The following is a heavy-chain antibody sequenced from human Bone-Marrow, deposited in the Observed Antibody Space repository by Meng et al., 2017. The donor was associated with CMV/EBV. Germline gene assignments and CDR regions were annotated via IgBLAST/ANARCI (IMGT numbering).Heavy chain of an antibody. CDR3: ARLWNGFDY. J-gene: IGHJ4*02. V-gene: IGHV5-51*01. D-gene: IGHD3-3*01. Sequence: KVSCKGSGYSFTSYWIGWVRQMPGKGLEWMGIIYPGDSDTRYSPSFQGQVTITADKSISTAYLQWSRLKASDTAMYYCARLWNGFDYWAQGTLVTVPS. CDR1: GYSFTSYW. CDR2: IYPGDSDT.